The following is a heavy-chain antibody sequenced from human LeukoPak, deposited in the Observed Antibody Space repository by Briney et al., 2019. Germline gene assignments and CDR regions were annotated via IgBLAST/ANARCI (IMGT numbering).Heavy chain of an antibody. CDR2: ISAYNGNT. J-gene: IGHJ3*02. CDR3: ARARGLGAAGDAFDI. CDR1: GGTFSSYA. V-gene: IGHV1-18*01. D-gene: IGHD6-13*01. Sequence: GASVKVSCKASGGTFSSYAISWVRQAPGQGLEWMGWISAYNGNTKYAQKLQGRVTMTTDTSTSTAYMELRSLRSHDTAVYYCARARGLGAAGDAFDIWGQGTMVTVSS.